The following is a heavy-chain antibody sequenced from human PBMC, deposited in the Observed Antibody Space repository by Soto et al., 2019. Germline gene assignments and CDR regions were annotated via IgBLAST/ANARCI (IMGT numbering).Heavy chain of an antibody. D-gene: IGHD4-17*01. Sequence: GTSVKVSCKASGYTFTGYYMHWVRQAPGQGLEWMGWINPNSGGTNYAQKFQGRVTMTRDTSISTAYMELSRLRSDDTAVYYCARASRTTPSWLLDKNWFDPWGQGTLVTVSS. V-gene: IGHV1-2*02. CDR2: INPNSGGT. CDR1: GYTFTGYY. CDR3: ARASRTTPSWLLDKNWFDP. J-gene: IGHJ5*02.